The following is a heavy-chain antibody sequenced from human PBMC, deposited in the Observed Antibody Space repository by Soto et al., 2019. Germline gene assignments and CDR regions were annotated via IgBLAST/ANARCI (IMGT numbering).Heavy chain of an antibody. CDR2: ISAYNGNT. V-gene: IGHV1-18*01. Sequence: ASVKVSCKASGYTFTSYGISWVRQAPGQGLEWMGWISAYNGNTNYAQKLQDRVTMTTDTSTSTAYMELRSLRAEDTAVYYCAKDLHAYCSGASCYEGSDYWRQGPLVTSPQ. J-gene: IGHJ4*02. D-gene: IGHD2-15*01. CDR3: AKDLHAYCSGASCYEGSDY. CDR1: GYTFTSYG.